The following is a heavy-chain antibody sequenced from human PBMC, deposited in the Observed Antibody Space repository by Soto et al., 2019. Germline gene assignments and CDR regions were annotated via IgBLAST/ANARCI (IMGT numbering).Heavy chain of an antibody. Sequence: PSETLSLTCTVSGGSISSYYWIWIRQPPGKGLEWIGYIYYSGSTNYNPSLKSRVTISVDTSKNQFSLKLSSVTAADTAVYYCARLVDIVPIHPRRAFDIWGQGTMVTVSS. V-gene: IGHV4-59*01. CDR2: IYYSGST. J-gene: IGHJ3*02. CDR1: GGSISSYY. CDR3: ARLVDIVPIHPRRAFDI. D-gene: IGHD5-12*01.